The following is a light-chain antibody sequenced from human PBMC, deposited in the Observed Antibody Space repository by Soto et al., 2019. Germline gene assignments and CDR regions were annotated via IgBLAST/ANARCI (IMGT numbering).Light chain of an antibody. Sequence: QSVLTQPPSVSGTPGHTVSISCSGSTSNLGGNTVNWYQQLPGTAPKLLIYTNNQRPSGVPDRFSGSKSGTSASLAISGLRSEHEADFYCAAWDDSLNAVVFGGGTKVTVL. CDR2: TNN. CDR3: AAWDDSLNAVV. J-gene: IGLJ2*01. V-gene: IGLV1-44*01. CDR1: TSNLGGNT.